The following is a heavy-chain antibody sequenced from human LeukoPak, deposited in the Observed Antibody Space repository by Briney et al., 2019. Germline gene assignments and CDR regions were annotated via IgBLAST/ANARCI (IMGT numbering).Heavy chain of an antibody. CDR1: GFTFSNDW. D-gene: IGHD5/OR15-5a*01. CDR3: ARGVYDFDY. Sequence: PGGSLRLSCAASGFTFSNDWMTWVRQAPGMGLEWVANIKQDGSEIYYVDSVKGRFTISRDNAKNSLYLQMNSLRVEDTAVYYCARGVYDFDYWGQGTLVTVSS. V-gene: IGHV3-7*04. J-gene: IGHJ4*02. CDR2: IKQDGSEI.